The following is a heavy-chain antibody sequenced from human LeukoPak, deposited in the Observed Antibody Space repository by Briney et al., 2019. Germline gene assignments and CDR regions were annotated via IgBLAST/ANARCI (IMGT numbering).Heavy chain of an antibody. D-gene: IGHD3-22*01. CDR3: ARVGDYYDSSGYQGFDY. CDR1: GFTFSSYT. V-gene: IGHV3-21*01. CDR2: ISSSSYYI. Sequence: PGGSLRLSCAASGFTFSSYTMNWVRQAPGKGLEWVSSISSSSYYIYYADSEKGRFTISRDNAKNSVYLQMNSLRAEDTAVYYCARVGDYYDSSGYQGFDYWGQGTLVTVSS. J-gene: IGHJ4*02.